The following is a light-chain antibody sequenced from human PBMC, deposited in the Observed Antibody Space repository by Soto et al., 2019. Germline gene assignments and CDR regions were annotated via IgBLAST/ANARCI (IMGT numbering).Light chain of an antibody. J-gene: IGKJ1*01. V-gene: IGKV1-27*01. CDR3: HKYNTAPQT. CDR1: QGILDY. Sequence: DIQMTQSPSSLSASVGDRISITSRACQGILDYVAWYQQKPGKAPKLLIYAASTLHSGVPSRFSGSGAGTDFTLTISSLQPEDVATYYCHKYNTAPQTFGPGTRVEI. CDR2: AAS.